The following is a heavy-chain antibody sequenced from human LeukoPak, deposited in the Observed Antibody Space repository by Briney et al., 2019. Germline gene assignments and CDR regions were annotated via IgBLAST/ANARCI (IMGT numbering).Heavy chain of an antibody. CDR3: ARDHSSGWYSDYFDY. D-gene: IGHD6-19*01. V-gene: IGHV3-33*01. Sequence: GGSLTLSCAASGFTFISYGMHCVRQAPGKGLEWVAVIWYDGSNKYYADSVKGRFTISRDNSKNTLYLQMNSLRAEDTAVYYCARDHSSGWYSDYFDYWGQGTLVTVSS. CDR2: IWYDGSNK. CDR1: GFTFISYG. J-gene: IGHJ4*02.